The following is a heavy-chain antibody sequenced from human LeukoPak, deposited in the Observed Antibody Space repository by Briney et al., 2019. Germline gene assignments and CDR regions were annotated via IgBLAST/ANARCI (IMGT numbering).Heavy chain of an antibody. CDR1: GFTLSRNG. CDR2: IWYDGSKK. CDR3: ARDHSGWYVDY. V-gene: IGHV3-33*01. Sequence: GGSLRLFCAASGFTLSRNGMQWVRQAPGKGLEWVGDIWYDGSKKYYADSVKGRFTISRDISKNTVYLQMDGLRAEDTAVYYCARDHSGWYVDYWGQGTLVTVSS. J-gene: IGHJ4*02. D-gene: IGHD6-19*01.